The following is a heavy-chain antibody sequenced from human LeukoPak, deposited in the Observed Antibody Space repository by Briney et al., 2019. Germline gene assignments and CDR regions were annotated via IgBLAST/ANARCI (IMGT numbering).Heavy chain of an antibody. CDR3: ARDIAAGTRWVFDY. J-gene: IGHJ4*02. Sequence: PGGSLRLSCAASGFTFRSYAIHWVRQAPGKGLEWVAGISYDGSNKYFADSVRGRFTISRDNSKNTLYLQMNSLRAEDTAVYYCARDIAAGTRWVFDYWGQGTLVTVSS. V-gene: IGHV3-30*04. CDR2: ISYDGSNK. CDR1: GFTFRSYA. D-gene: IGHD6-13*01.